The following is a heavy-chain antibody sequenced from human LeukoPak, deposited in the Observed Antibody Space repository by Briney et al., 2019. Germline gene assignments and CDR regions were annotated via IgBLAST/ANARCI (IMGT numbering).Heavy chain of an antibody. CDR3: ARIMRVDYGTYYFDY. CDR1: GFTFSDHY. V-gene: IGHV3-72*01. J-gene: IGHJ4*02. CDR2: ARHRGNGYTT. D-gene: IGHD4/OR15-4a*01. Sequence: GGSLRLSCAASGFTFSDHYIDWVRQAPGKGLEWVGRARHRGNGYTTQYAASVKGRFTFSRDDSENTVYLQMNSLKTEDTAVYFFARIMRVDYGTYYFDYWGQGTLVTVSS.